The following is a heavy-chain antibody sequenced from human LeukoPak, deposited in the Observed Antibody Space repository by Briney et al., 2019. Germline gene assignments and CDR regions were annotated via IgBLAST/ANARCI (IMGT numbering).Heavy chain of an antibody. J-gene: IGHJ6*03. CDR3: ARVYTVPAAMLGAYYYYMDV. D-gene: IGHD2-2*01. CDR1: GFTFSRYA. CDR2: ISSSGSTI. V-gene: IGHV3-48*03. Sequence: GGSLRLSCEASGFTFSRYAMSWVRLAPGKGLEWVSYISSSGSTIYYADSVKGRFTISRDNAKNSLYLQMNSLRAEDTAVYYCARVYTVPAAMLGAYYYYMDVWGKGTTVTISS.